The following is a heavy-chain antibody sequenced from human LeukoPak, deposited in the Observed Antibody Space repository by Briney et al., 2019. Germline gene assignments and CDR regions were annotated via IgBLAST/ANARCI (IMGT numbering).Heavy chain of an antibody. CDR3: ASSGSFRQQLIK. Sequence: SETLSPTCTVSGGSINSYYWSWIRQPPGKGLEWIGYIYYSGSTDYSPSLKSRVTISVDTSKNQFSLKLSSVTAADTAVYYCASSGSFRQQLIKWGQGTLVTVSS. CDR1: GGSINSYY. CDR2: IYYSGST. D-gene: IGHD6-13*01. V-gene: IGHV4-59*01. J-gene: IGHJ4*02.